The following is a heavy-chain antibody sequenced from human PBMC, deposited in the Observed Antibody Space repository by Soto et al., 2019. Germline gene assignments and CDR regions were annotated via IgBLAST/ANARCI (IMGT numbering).Heavy chain of an antibody. V-gene: IGHV3-15*01. CDR2: IKSKTDGGTT. J-gene: IGHJ4*02. CDR1: GFTFSNAW. Sequence: EVQLVESGGGLVKPGGSLRLSCAASGFTFSNAWMSWVRQAPGKGLEWVGRIKSKTDGGTTDYAAPVKGRFTISRDDSKNPLYLQMNSLKTEDAAVYYCTTDVVAPRFWSGYYEGIWGQGTLVTVSS. D-gene: IGHD3-3*01. CDR3: TTDVVAPRFWSGYYEGI.